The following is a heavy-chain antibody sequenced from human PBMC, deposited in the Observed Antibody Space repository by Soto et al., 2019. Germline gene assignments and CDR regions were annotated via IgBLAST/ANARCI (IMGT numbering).Heavy chain of an antibody. CDR1: GGTFSSYA. D-gene: IGHD3-3*02. CDR3: ARDPCIFSPRAPSENYMDV. CDR2: IIPIFGTA. Sequence: ASVKVSCKASGGTFSSYAISWVRQAPGQGLEWMGGIIPIFGTANYAQKFQGRVTITADESTSTAYMELSSLRSEDTAVYYCARDPCIFSPRAPSENYMDVWGKGTTVTVSS. J-gene: IGHJ6*03. V-gene: IGHV1-69*13.